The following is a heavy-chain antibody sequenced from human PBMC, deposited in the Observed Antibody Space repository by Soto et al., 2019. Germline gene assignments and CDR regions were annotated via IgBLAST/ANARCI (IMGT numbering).Heavy chain of an antibody. CDR3: ARSTYYDYVWGSYRLDY. V-gene: IGHV1-18*01. D-gene: IGHD3-16*02. J-gene: IGHJ4*02. CDR1: GYTFTSYG. CDR2: ISAYNGNT. Sequence: ASVKVSCKASGYTFTSYGISWVRQAPGQGLEWMGWISAYNGNTNYAQKLQGRVTMTTDTSTSTAYMELRSLRSDDTAVYYCARSTYYDYVWGSYRLDYWGQGTLVTVSS.